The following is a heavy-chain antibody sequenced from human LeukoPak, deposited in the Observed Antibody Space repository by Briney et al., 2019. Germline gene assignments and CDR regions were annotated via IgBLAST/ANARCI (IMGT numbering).Heavy chain of an antibody. V-gene: IGHV3-11*01. CDR2: ITNNDNTI. Sequence: PGGSLRLSCAASGFIFSDYYMSWIRQAPGKGLEWISYITNNDNTIYYADSVKGRFTISRDNAKNSLYLQMNSLRAEDTAVYYCARDRGVVIAAMGYYFDYWGKGTLVTVSS. CDR1: GFIFSDYY. J-gene: IGHJ4*02. D-gene: IGHD2-15*01. CDR3: ARDRGVVIAAMGYYFDY.